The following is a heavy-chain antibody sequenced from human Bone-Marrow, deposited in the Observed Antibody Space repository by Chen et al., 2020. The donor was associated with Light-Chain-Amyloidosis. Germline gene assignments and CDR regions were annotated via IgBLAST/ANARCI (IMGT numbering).Heavy chain of an antibody. CDR1: GYTFTSYG. V-gene: IGHV1-18*04. J-gene: IGHJ6*02. CDR2: MKTYNGNT. Sequence: QVHLVESGGEVTKPGASVKVSCKTSGYTFTSYGISWVRQSPGHGLEWMGWMKTYNGNTNYTPKFQGRVTMTTDTSTTTAYMQLTGLRPDDTAVYYCARVPPTIRGPYQDYYGIDVWGQGTTVTVSS. CDR3: ARVPPTIRGPYQDYYGIDV. D-gene: IGHD3-10*01.